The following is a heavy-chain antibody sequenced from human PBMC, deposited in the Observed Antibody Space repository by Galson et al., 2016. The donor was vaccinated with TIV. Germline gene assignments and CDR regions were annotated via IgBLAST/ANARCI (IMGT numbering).Heavy chain of an antibody. CDR3: ARDDYYESGVDY. CDR2: IKQDGSER. V-gene: IGHV3-7*01. Sequence: SLRLSCAASGFTFSSFWMSWVCQAPGKGLEWVTNIKQDGSERYYVDSVKGRFTISRDNSKETLFVQLNSLRFEDTAVYYCARDDYYESGVDYWGQGTLVIVSS. J-gene: IGHJ4*02. D-gene: IGHD3-10*01. CDR1: GFTFSSFW.